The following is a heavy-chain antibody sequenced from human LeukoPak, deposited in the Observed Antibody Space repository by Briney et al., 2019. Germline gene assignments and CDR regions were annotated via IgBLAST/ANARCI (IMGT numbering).Heavy chain of an antibody. CDR2: IYSGGST. CDR3: ARGSGYSGFDYPDYFDY. V-gene: IGHV3-66*01. CDR1: GFTVSSNY. D-gene: IGHD5-12*01. Sequence: GGSLRLSCAASGFTVSSNYMSWVRQAPGKGLEWVSVIYSGGSTYYADSVKGRFTISRDNSKNTLYLQMNSLRAEDTAVYYCARGSGYSGFDYPDYFDYWGQGTLVTVSS. J-gene: IGHJ4*02.